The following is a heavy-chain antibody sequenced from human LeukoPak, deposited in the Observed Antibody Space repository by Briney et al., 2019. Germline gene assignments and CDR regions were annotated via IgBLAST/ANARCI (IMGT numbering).Heavy chain of an antibody. CDR2: MRTSGNN. Sequence: IPSETLSLTCTVSDGSMTNYYWSWIRQPAGKGLEWIGRMRTSGNNNYNPSLASRVSMSVDTSKRQLSLKLSSVTAADTAVYYCARLATYYYGPMPYYFFEHWGQGILATVSS. V-gene: IGHV4-4*07. CDR1: DGSMTNYY. J-gene: IGHJ4*02. CDR3: ARLATYYYGPMPYYFFEH. D-gene: IGHD3-10*01.